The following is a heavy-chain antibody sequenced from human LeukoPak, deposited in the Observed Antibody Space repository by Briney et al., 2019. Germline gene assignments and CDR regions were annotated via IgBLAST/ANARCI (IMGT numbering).Heavy chain of an antibody. Sequence: SETLSLTCSVSGGSVSNYYWSWIRQPPGKGLEWIGYVYYTGSTNYNPSLKSRVTMFEDKSKNQFSLRLYSVTVAATAVYYCARHFAYSSSSYFDYWGQGSLVTVSS. D-gene: IGHD6-6*01. CDR1: GGSVSNYY. J-gene: IGHJ4*02. CDR2: VYYTGST. CDR3: ARHFAYSSSSYFDY. V-gene: IGHV4-59*08.